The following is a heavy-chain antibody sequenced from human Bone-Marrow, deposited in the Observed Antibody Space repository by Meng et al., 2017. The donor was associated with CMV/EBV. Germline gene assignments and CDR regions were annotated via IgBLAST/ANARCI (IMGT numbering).Heavy chain of an antibody. CDR3: ARVALLTGALGLDY. D-gene: IGHD7-27*01. CDR2: IYYSGST. Sequence: VQLVESGGGLVKPSETLSLTCTVSGGSISSSSYYWGWIRQPPGKGLEWIGSIYYSGSTYYNPSLKSRVTISVDTSKNQFSLKLSSVTAADTAVYYCARVALLTGALGLDYWGQGTLVTVSS. J-gene: IGHJ4*02. V-gene: IGHV4-39*07. CDR1: GGSISSSSYY.